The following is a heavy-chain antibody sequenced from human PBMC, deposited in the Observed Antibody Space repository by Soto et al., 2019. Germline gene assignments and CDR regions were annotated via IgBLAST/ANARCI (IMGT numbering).Heavy chain of an antibody. D-gene: IGHD1-1*01. CDR2: ISGSGGST. V-gene: IGHV3-23*01. J-gene: IGHJ3*02. CDR1: VFTVSIDS. CDR3: ANLLQWLAFDI. Sequence: WGSLRISWAASVFTVSIDSMSWVRQAPVKGLEWVSAISGSGGSTYYADSVKGRFTISRDNSKNTLYLQMNSLRAEDTAVYYCANLLQWLAFDIWGQGTMVTVSS.